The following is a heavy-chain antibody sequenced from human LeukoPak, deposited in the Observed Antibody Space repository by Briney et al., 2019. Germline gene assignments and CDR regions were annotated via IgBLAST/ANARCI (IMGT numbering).Heavy chain of an antibody. CDR1: DGSITNYD. V-gene: IGHV4-59*08. Sequence: SETLSLTCTVSDGSITNYDWSWVRQPPGKGLEFIGHVHYSGTANYNPSLRSRVTISIDTSKKHFFLKLKSVTAADTAVYYCARHSAHSSTNDAFDMWGQGTLVIVSS. J-gene: IGHJ3*02. D-gene: IGHD6-13*01. CDR3: ARHSAHSSTNDAFDM. CDR2: VHYSGTA.